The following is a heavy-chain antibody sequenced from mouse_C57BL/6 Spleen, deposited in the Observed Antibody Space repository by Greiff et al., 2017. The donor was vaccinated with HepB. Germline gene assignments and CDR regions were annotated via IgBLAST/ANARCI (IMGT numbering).Heavy chain of an antibody. CDR2: IYPGSGNT. J-gene: IGHJ4*01. Sequence: VQLQQSGAELVRPGASVKLSCKASGYTFTDYYINWVKQRPGQGLEWIARIYPGSGNTYYNEKFKGKATLTAEKSSSTAYMQLSSLTSEDSAVYFCAREGTTDYYAMDYWGQGTSVTVSS. V-gene: IGHV1-76*01. D-gene: IGHD1-1*01. CDR3: AREGTTDYYAMDY. CDR1: GYTFTDYY.